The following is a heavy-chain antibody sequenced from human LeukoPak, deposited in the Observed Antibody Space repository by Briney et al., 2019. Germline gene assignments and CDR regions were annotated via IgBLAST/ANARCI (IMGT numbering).Heavy chain of an antibody. Sequence: ASVKVSCKASGGTFSRSAISWVRQAPGQGLEWMGGIIPIFGTTHYAQKFQDRVTTTADESTSTGYMELRSLRSEDTAVYYCAREGRVDSGGYMNYFDYWGQGTLVTVSS. V-gene: IGHV1-69*13. CDR3: AREGRVDSGGYMNYFDY. CDR2: IIPIFGTT. CDR1: GGTFSRSA. J-gene: IGHJ4*02. D-gene: IGHD5-18*01.